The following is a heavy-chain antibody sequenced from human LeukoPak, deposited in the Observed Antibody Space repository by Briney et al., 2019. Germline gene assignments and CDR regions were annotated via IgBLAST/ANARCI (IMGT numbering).Heavy chain of an antibody. J-gene: IGHJ2*01. CDR3: ARMRGYSLGYWYLDL. D-gene: IGHD5-18*01. CDR2: MNPTSGYT. Sequence: ASVTVSCKAADYTFTSYDINWVRQATGQGLEWMGWMNPTSGYTGYAQKFQGRVTMTRDTSISTAYMELSSLRSGDTAVYSCARMRGYSLGYWYLDLWGRGTLVTVSS. V-gene: IGHV1-8*01. CDR1: DYTFTSYD.